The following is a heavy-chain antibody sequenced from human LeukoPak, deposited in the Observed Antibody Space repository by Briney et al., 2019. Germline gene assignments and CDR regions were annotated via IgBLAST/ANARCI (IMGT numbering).Heavy chain of an antibody. J-gene: IGHJ4*02. CDR2: INHSGST. Sequence: PSETLSLTCTVSDDSITIYYWTWIRQPPGKGLEWIGEINHSGSTNYNPSLKSRVTISVDTSKNQFSLKLSSVTAADTAVYYCARGRYNLDYWGQGTLVTVSS. CDR1: DDSITIYY. D-gene: IGHD1-14*01. CDR3: ARGRYNLDY. V-gene: IGHV4-34*01.